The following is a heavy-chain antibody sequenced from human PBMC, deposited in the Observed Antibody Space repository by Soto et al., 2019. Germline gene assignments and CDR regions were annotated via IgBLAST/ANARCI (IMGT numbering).Heavy chain of an antibody. J-gene: IGHJ4*02. CDR2: INAGNGNT. V-gene: IGHV1-3*01. Sequence: ASVKVSCKASGYTFTSYAMHWVRQAPGQRLEWMGWINAGNGNTKYSQKLQGRVTITRDTSASTAYMELSSLRSDDTAVYYCAREISRYWGQGTLVTVSS. CDR3: AREISRY. CDR1: GYTFTSYA. D-gene: IGHD2-15*01.